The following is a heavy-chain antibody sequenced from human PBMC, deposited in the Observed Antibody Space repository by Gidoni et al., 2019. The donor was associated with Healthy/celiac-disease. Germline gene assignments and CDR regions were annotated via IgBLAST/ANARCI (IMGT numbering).Heavy chain of an antibody. D-gene: IGHD3-3*01. CDR3: AKDMRFGVFGWDAFDI. J-gene: IGHJ3*02. CDR2: ISWNSGSI. V-gene: IGHV3-9*01. Sequence: EVQLVESGGGLVQPGRSLRLSCAASGFTFDDYAMHWVRQAPGKGLEWVSGISWNSGSIGYADSVKGRFTISRDNAKNSLYLQMNSLRAEDTALYYCAKDMRFGVFGWDAFDIWGQGTMVTVSS. CDR1: GFTFDDYA.